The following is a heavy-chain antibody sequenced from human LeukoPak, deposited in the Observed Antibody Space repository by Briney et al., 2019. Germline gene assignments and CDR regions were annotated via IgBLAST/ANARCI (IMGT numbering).Heavy chain of an antibody. D-gene: IGHD3-3*01. V-gene: IGHV1-2*02. Sequence: ASVKVSCKASGYTFTGYYMHWVRQAPGQGLEWMGWINPNSGGTNYAQKFQGRVTMTRDTSISTAYMELSRLGSDDTAVYYCATHDFWSGPHYMDVWGKGTTVTVSS. CDR2: INPNSGGT. CDR3: ATHDFWSGPHYMDV. CDR1: GYTFTGYY. J-gene: IGHJ6*03.